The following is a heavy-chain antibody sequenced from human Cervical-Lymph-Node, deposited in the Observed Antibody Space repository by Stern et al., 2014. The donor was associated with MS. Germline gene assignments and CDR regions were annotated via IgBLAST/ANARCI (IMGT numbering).Heavy chain of an antibody. V-gene: IGHV4-31*01. Sequence: VQLEESGPGLVKSSQTLSLTCTVSGGSISSGDYYWTWLRQLPGKGLEWIGYIYYSGSTYYNPSLMSLVSISVDTSKNQFSLRLSSVTAADTAVYYCARRSSGYFDSWGQGTLVTVSS. J-gene: IGHJ4*02. CDR3: ARRSSGYFDS. CDR1: GGSISSGDYY. CDR2: IYYSGST. D-gene: IGHD3-22*01.